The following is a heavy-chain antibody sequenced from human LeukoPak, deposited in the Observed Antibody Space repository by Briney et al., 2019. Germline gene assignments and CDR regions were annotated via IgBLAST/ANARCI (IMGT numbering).Heavy chain of an antibody. CDR3: ARESWGDAFDI. D-gene: IGHD6-13*01. Sequence: GGSLRLSCAASGFTLSSYNMKWVRQAPGKGPEWVSSISWRNIDIEYADSVKGRFTISRDNAKNSLYLQMNSLRAEDTAVYYCARESWGDAFDIWGQGTMVTVSS. CDR2: ISWRNIDI. J-gene: IGHJ3*02. V-gene: IGHV3-21*01. CDR1: GFTLSSYN.